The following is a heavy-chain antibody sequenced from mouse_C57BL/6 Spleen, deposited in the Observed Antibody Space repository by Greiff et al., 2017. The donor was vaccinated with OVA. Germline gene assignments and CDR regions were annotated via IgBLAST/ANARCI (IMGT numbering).Heavy chain of an antibody. J-gene: IGHJ2*01. Sequence: QVQLQQPGAELVKPGASVKMSCKASGYTFTSYWITWVKQRPGQGLEWIGDIYPGSGSTNYNEKFKSKATLTVDKSPSASYMQLSSLTSEDSAVYYCARWEDGYYGDWGQGTTLTVSS. CDR1: GYTFTSYW. V-gene: IGHV1-55*01. CDR2: IYPGSGST. CDR3: ARWEDGYYGD. D-gene: IGHD2-3*01.